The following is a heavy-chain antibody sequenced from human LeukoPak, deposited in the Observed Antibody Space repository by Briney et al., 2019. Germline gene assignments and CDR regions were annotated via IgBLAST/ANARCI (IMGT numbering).Heavy chain of an antibody. CDR1: GFTFGSYE. CDR3: ARAPHSSRWYHFDY. V-gene: IGHV3-48*03. Sequence: PGGSLRLSCAASGFTFGSYEINWIRRAPGKGLEWVSYISSSGSVIYYADSVKGRFTISRDNAKNSLYLQMNSLRAEDTAVYYCARAPHSSRWYHFDYWGQGTLVTVSS. CDR2: ISSSGSVI. D-gene: IGHD6-13*01. J-gene: IGHJ4*02.